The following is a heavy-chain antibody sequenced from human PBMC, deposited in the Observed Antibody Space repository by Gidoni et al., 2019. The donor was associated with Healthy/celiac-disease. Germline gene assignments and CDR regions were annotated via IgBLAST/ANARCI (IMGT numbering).Heavy chain of an antibody. CDR2: IKSKTDGGTT. Sequence: EVQLVESGGGLVKPGGSLSLSCAASGFTFSNAWMSWVRQAPGKGLGWVGRIKSKTDGGTTDYAAPVKGRFTISRDDSKNTLYLKMNSLKTEDTAVYYCTTPYLMTTSLSWGQGTLVTVSS. J-gene: IGHJ4*02. V-gene: IGHV3-15*01. CDR3: TTPYLMTTSLS. D-gene: IGHD4-17*01. CDR1: GFTFSNAW.